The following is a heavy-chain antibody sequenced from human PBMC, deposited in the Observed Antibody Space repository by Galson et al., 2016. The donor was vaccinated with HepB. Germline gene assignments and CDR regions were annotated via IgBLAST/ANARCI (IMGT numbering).Heavy chain of an antibody. CDR3: SRRYCGGGSCLRRASFDI. CDR2: ISPGDSDI. CDR1: AYSFTSYW. Sequence: QSGAEVKKPGESLKISCKGSAYSFTSYWIGWVRQMPGKGLEWMGIISPGDSDIRYSPSFEGQVTISADTSISTPYLQWSSLKASDTAMYYCSRRYCGGGSCLRRASFDIWGQGTMVTVSS. D-gene: IGHD2-15*01. J-gene: IGHJ3*02. V-gene: IGHV5-51*01.